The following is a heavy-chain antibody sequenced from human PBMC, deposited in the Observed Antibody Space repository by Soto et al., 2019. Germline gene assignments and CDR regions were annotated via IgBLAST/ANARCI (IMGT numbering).Heavy chain of an antibody. Sequence: QVQLQQWGAGLLKPSETLSLTCAVYGGSFSGYYWSWIRQPPGKGLEWIGEINHSGSTNYNPSLKSRVTISIDSSQNQFSLKLIYVTAAETAVYYCARMKNYGSGSYYQSGWFDPWGQGTLVTVSS. CDR3: ARMKNYGSGSYYQSGWFDP. J-gene: IGHJ5*02. V-gene: IGHV4-34*01. D-gene: IGHD3-10*01. CDR1: GGSFSGYY. CDR2: INHSGST.